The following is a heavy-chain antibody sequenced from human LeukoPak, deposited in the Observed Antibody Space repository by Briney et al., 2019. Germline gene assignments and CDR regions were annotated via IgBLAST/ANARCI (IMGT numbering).Heavy chain of an antibody. CDR1: GGTFSSYA. D-gene: IGHD1-26*01. CDR3: ARDHPSGTVDY. Sequence: ASVKVSCKASGGTFSSYAIIWVRQAPGQGLEWMGRIIPILGIANYAQKFQGRVTITADKSTSTAYMELSSLRSEDTAVYYCARDHPSGTVDYWGQGNLVTVSS. CDR2: IIPILGIA. J-gene: IGHJ4*02. V-gene: IGHV1-69*04.